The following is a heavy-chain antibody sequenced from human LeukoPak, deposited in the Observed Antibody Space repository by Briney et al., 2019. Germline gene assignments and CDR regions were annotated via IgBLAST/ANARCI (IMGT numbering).Heavy chain of an antibody. CDR2: IYHSGST. Sequence: ASQTLSLTCTVSGGSISSGGYYWSWIRQPPGKGLEWIGYIYHSGSTYYNPSLKSRVTISVDRSKNQFSLKLSSVTAADTAVYYCAKYLRPSRITIFGVVINFDYWGQGTLVTVSS. CDR3: AKYLRPSRITIFGVVINFDY. D-gene: IGHD3-3*01. CDR1: GGSISSGGYY. J-gene: IGHJ4*02. V-gene: IGHV4-30-2*01.